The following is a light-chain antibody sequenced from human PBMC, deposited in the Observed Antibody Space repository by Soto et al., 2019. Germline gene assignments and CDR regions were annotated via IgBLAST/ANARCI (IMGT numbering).Light chain of an antibody. V-gene: IGLV1-44*01. CDR1: TSNIGSNY. J-gene: IGLJ1*01. Sequence: QSVLTQPPSASGTPGQGVTISCSGSTSNIGSNYVYWYQQLPGTAPKLLIYENNHRPSGVPDRFSGSKPGTSASLVISGLQSEDEAEYFCAGWDGSLKGFVFGTGNKVTVL. CDR2: ENN. CDR3: AGWDGSLKGFV.